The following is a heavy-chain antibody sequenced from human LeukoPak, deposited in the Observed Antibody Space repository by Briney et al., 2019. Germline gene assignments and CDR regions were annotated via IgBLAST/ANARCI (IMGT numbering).Heavy chain of an antibody. CDR1: GGSISSYY. J-gene: IGHJ6*02. CDR2: IYYSGST. CDR3: ARYGDYDYYYGMDV. D-gene: IGHD4-17*01. Sequence: SETLSLTCTVSGGSISSYYWSWIRQPPGKGLGWIGYIYYSGSTNYNPSLKSRVTISVDTSKNQFSLKQSSVTAADTAVYYCARYGDYDYYYGMDVWGQGTTVTVSS. V-gene: IGHV4-59*01.